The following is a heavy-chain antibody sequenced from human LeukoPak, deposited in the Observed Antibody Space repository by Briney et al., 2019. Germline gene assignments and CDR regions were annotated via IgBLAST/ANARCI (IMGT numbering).Heavy chain of an antibody. Sequence: ASVKVSCKASGYTFTSYYMHWVGQAPGQGLEWMGIINPSGGSTSYAQKFQGRVTMTRDMSTSTVYMELSSLRSEDTAVYYCARVGISLGTAIIRGPFDYWGQGTLVTVSS. D-gene: IGHD5-18*01. CDR2: INPSGGST. J-gene: IGHJ4*02. V-gene: IGHV1-46*01. CDR3: ARVGISLGTAIIRGPFDY. CDR1: GYTFTSYY.